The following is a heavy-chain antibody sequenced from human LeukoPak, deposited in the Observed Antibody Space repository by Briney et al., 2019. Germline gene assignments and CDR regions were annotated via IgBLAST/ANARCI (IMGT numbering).Heavy chain of an antibody. CDR3: AWGYSGYGPFDY. V-gene: IGHV4-30-2*01. Sequence: SETLSLTCAVSGGSISSDGYSWSWIRQPPGKGLEWIGYIYHSGSTYYNPSLKSRVTISVDRSKNQFSLNLSSVTAADTAIYYCAWGYSGYGPFDYWGQGTLVTVSS. J-gene: IGHJ4*02. D-gene: IGHD5-12*01. CDR2: IYHSGST. CDR1: GGSISSDGYS.